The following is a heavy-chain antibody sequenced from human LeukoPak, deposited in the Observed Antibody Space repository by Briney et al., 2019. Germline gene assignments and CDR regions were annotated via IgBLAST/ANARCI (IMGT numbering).Heavy chain of an antibody. V-gene: IGHV1-69*13. CDR1: GGTFSSYA. CDR3: ARAEGSYSSGINHYYYYYMDV. Sequence: SVKVSCKASGGTFSSYAISWVRQAPGQGLEWMGGIIPIFGTANYAQKFQGRVTITADESTSTAYMELSSLRSEDTAVYYCARAEGSYSSGINHYYYYYMDVWGKGTTVTVSS. J-gene: IGHJ6*03. D-gene: IGHD3-10*01. CDR2: IIPIFGTA.